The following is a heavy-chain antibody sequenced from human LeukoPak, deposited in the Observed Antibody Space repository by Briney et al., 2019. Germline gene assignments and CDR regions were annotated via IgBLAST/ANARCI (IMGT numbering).Heavy chain of an antibody. CDR2: IYPGDSDT. J-gene: IGHJ4*02. CDR1: GYSFTSYW. Sequence: GESLKISCKGSGYSFTSYWISWVRQMPGKGLEWMGIIYPGDSDTRYSPSFQGQVTISADKSISTAYLQWSSLKASDTAMYYCARQQAGVRGVYYSDYWGQGTLVTVSS. V-gene: IGHV5-51*01. CDR3: ARQQAGVRGVYYSDY. D-gene: IGHD3-10*01.